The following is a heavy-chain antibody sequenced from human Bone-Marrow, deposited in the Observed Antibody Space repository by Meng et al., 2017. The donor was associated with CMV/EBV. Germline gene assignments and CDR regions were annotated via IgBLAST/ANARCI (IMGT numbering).Heavy chain of an antibody. CDR1: GGSISSSSYY. J-gene: IGHJ6*02. CDR2: IYYSGST. Sequence: GSLRLSCTVSGGSISSSSYYWGWIRQPPGKGLEWIGRIYYSGSTYYNPSLKSRVTISVDTSKNQFSLKLSSVTAADTAVYYCAGGTKYDFWSGYYTSYYYYGMDVWGQGTTVTVPS. D-gene: IGHD3-3*01. CDR3: AGGTKYDFWSGYYTSYYYYGMDV. V-gene: IGHV4-39*07.